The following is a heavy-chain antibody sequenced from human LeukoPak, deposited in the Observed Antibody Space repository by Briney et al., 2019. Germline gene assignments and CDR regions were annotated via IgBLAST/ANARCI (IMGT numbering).Heavy chain of an antibody. CDR3: TRELRDTAMGVDY. D-gene: IGHD5-18*01. J-gene: IGHJ4*02. V-gene: IGHV3-49*03. Sequence: GGSLRLSCTASGFTFGDYAMSWFRQAPGKGLEWVGFIRSKAYGGTTEYAASVKGRFTISRDDSKSIAYLQMNSLKTEDTAVYYCTRELRDTAMGVDYWGQGTLVTVSS. CDR2: IRSKAYGGTT. CDR1: GFTFGDYA.